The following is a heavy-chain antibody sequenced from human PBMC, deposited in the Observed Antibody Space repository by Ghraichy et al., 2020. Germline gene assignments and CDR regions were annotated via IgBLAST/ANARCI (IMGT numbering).Heavy chain of an antibody. D-gene: IGHD3-22*01. V-gene: IGHV3-15*01. CDR2: IKSKTDGGTT. J-gene: IGHJ4*02. CDR1: GFTFSNAW. CDR3: TTGHGTFKAYYDSSGYYSGQLGY. Sequence: GGSLRLSCAASGFTFSNAWMSWVRQAPGKGLEWVGRIKSKTDGGTTDYAAPVKGRFTISRDDSKNTLYLQMNSLKTEDTAVYYCTTGHGTFKAYYDSSGYYSGQLGYWGQGTLVTVSS.